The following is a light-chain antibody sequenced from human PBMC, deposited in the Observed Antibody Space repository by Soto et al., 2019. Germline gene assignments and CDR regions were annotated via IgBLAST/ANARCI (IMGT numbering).Light chain of an antibody. J-gene: IGLJ3*02. CDR3: QSYYSSLSGWV. V-gene: IGLV1-40*01. Sequence: QSVLTQPPSVSGAPGQRVTISCTGSSSNIGAGYDVHWYQQLPGTAPKLLIYGNSNRPSGVPDRFSGSKSGTSASLAITWLHAEDEADYYCQSYYSSLSGWVFGGGTQLTVL. CDR1: SSNIGAGYD. CDR2: GNS.